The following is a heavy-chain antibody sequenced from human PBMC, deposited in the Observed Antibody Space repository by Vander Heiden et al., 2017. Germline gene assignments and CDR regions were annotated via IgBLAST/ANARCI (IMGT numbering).Heavy chain of an antibody. J-gene: IGHJ4*02. CDR3: ARDLGVGFGELFGLGY. CDR1: GGSISGYY. D-gene: IGHD3-10*01. CDR2: IYYSGST. Sequence: QVQLQESGPGLVKPSETLSLTCTVSGGSISGYYWSWIRQPPGKGLEWIGYIYYSGSTNYNPSLKSRVTISVDTSKNQFSLKLSSVTAADTAVYYCARDLGVGFGELFGLGYWGQGTLVTVSS. V-gene: IGHV4-59*01.